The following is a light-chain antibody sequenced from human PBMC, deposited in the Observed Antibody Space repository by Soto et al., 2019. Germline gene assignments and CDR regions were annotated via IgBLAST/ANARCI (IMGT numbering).Light chain of an antibody. Sequence: DIQMTQSPSTLSASVGHRVTITCRASQSIRSWLAWYQQKPGKAPKVLIYDASRLESGVPSRFSGSGSETEFTLTISSLQTDDFATYYCQQYDSYPWTFGQGTKVDIK. V-gene: IGKV1-5*01. CDR2: DAS. CDR3: QQYDSYPWT. CDR1: QSIRSW. J-gene: IGKJ1*01.